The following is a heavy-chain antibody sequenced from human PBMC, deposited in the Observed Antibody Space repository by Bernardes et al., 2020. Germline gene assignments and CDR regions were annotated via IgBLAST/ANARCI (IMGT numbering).Heavy chain of an antibody. CDR3: ARESPASAKYCSSTSCYVYYYYYGMDV. CDR2: ISAYNGNT. Sequence: ASVKVSCKASGYTFTSYGISWVRQAPGQGLEWMGWISAYNGNTNYAQKLQGRVTMTTDTSTSTAYMELRSLRSDDTAVYYCARESPASAKYCSSTSCYVYYYYYGMDVWGQGTTVTVSS. J-gene: IGHJ6*02. D-gene: IGHD2-2*01. CDR1: GYTFTSYG. V-gene: IGHV1-18*01.